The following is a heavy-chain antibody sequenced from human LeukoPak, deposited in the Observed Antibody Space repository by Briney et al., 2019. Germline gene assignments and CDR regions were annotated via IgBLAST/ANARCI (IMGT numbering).Heavy chain of an antibody. CDR2: ISSSSSDI. J-gene: IGHJ4*02. D-gene: IGHD3-10*01. CDR3: ARSGPTYGSGSYVHVY. Sequence: PGGSLRLSCAASGFTFSSYRMNWVRQAPGKGLEWVSSISSSSSDIYYADSVKGRFTISRDNAKNSLYLQMNSLRAEDTAVYYCARSGPTYGSGSYVHVYWGQGTLVTVSS. V-gene: IGHV3-21*01. CDR1: GFTFSSYR.